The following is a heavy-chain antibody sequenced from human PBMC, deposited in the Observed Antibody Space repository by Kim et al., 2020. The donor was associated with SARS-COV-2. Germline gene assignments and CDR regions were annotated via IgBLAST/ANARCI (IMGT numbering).Heavy chain of an antibody. V-gene: IGHV4-30-2*04. D-gene: IGHD5-12*01. J-gene: IGHJ4*02. CDR3: ARDQRRGYSGYDYTQFDY. Sequence: KSRVPISLDTSKNQFSLKLSSVTAADTAVYYCARDQRRGYSGYDYTQFDYWGQGTLVTVSS.